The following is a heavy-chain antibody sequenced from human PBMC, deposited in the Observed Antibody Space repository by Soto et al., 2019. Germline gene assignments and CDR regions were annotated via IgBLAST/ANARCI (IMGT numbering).Heavy chain of an antibody. Sequence: QMQLQESGPGLVKPSGTLSLTCTVSGVSINSANWWTWVRQSPGTGLEWIGEIYHSGSTNFNPSLKSRVTISVDNSKNQFYLELTSVTAADTAVYYCARYCGGGSCYLGAFDIWGQGTMVTVSS. CDR2: IYHSGST. D-gene: IGHD2-15*01. V-gene: IGHV4-4*02. CDR3: ARYCGGGSCYLGAFDI. J-gene: IGHJ3*02. CDR1: GVSINSANW.